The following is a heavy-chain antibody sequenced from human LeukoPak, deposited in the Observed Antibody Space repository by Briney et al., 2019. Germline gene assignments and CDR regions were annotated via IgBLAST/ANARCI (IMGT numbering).Heavy chain of an antibody. CDR1: GGSISSYY. J-gene: IGHJ3*02. Sequence: PSETLSLTCTVSGGSISSYYWSWIRQPPGKGLEWIGYIYYRGSTNYNPSLKSRVTISVDTSKNQFSLKLSSVTAADTAVYYCARELGYEEAFDIWGQGTMVTVSS. CDR3: ARELGYEEAFDI. CDR2: IYYRGST. D-gene: IGHD5-12*01. V-gene: IGHV4-59*01.